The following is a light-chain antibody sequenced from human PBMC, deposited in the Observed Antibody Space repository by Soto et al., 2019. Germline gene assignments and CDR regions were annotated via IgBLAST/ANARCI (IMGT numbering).Light chain of an antibody. Sequence: QSALTQPASVSGSPGQSITISCTGTSSDVGGYNYISWYQQHPGKAPKFIIYDVRNRPSGVSIRFSGSRSGNTASLTISGLQAEDEAEYYCSSYTSSSTVIFGGGTKLTVL. CDR3: SSYTSSSTVI. CDR1: SSDVGGYNY. V-gene: IGLV2-14*01. CDR2: DVR. J-gene: IGLJ2*01.